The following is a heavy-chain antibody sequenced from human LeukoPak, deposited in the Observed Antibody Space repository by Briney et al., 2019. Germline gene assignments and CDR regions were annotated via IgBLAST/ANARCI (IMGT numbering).Heavy chain of an antibody. D-gene: IGHD3-10*01. Sequence: PSETLSLTCAVYGXSFSGYYWSWIRQAPGKGLEWVSAISGSGDSTYYADSVKGRFTISRDNSKNTLYLQMNSLRAEDTAVYYCAKGSSGSFYSHFDYWGQGTLVTVSS. V-gene: IGHV3-23*01. CDR1: GXSFSGYY. CDR3: AKGSSGSFYSHFDY. CDR2: ISGSGDST. J-gene: IGHJ4*02.